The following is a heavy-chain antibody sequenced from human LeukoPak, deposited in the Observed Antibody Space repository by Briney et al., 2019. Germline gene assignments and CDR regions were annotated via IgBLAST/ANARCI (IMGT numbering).Heavy chain of an antibody. CDR3: ARGGLSYDFWSGYYTLDY. D-gene: IGHD3-3*01. Sequence: GGSLRLSCAASGFTFSSYWMSWVRQVPGKGLEWVANINQHGSEKYYVDSVRGRFTISRDNSKNTLYLQMNSLRAEDTAVYYCARGGLSYDFWSGYYTLDYWGQGTLVTVSS. CDR1: GFTFSSYW. V-gene: IGHV3-7*04. CDR2: INQHGSEK. J-gene: IGHJ4*02.